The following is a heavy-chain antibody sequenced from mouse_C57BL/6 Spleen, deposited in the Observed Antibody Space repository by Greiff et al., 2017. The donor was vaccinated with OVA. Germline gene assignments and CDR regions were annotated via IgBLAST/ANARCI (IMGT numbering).Heavy chain of an antibody. Sequence: EVHLVESGGGLVKPGGSLKLSCAASGFTFSDYGMHWVRQAPEKGLEWVAYISSGSSTIYYADTVKGRFTISRDNAKNTLFLQMTSLRSEDTAMYYCARPLTGSLHWYFDVWGTGTTVTVSS. CDR1: GFTFSDYG. D-gene: IGHD4-1*01. CDR2: ISSGSSTI. CDR3: ARPLTGSLHWYFDV. V-gene: IGHV5-17*01. J-gene: IGHJ1*03.